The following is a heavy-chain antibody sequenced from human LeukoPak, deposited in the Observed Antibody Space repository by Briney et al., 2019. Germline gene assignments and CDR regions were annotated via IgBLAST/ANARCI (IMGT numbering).Heavy chain of an antibody. CDR2: IYSGGST. CDR3: ARDEDFDY. V-gene: IGHV3-66*01. Sequence: PGGSLRLSCAASGFTFSSYWMSWVRQAPGKGLEWVSVIYSGGSTYYADSVKGRFTISRDNSKNTLYLQMNSLRAEDTAVYYCARDEDFDYWGQGTLVTVSS. J-gene: IGHJ4*02. CDR1: GFTFSSYW.